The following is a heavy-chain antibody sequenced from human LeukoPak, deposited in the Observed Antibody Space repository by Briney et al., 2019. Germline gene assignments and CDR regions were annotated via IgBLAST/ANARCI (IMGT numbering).Heavy chain of an antibody. Sequence: GGSLRLSCAASGFTFSTYGMSWVRQAPGKGLEWVSAISGSGGTTYYADSVKGRFTISRDNSENTLYLQMNSLRAEDTAVYYCAEGTNYYDSTGQRMYYFDYWGQGTLVTVSS. V-gene: IGHV3-23*01. J-gene: IGHJ4*02. CDR1: GFTFSTYG. CDR2: ISGSGGTT. D-gene: IGHD3-22*01. CDR3: AEGTNYYDSTGQRMYYFDY.